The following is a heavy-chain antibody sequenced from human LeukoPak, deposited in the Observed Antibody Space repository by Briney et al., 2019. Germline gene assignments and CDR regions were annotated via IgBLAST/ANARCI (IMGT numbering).Heavy chain of an antibody. D-gene: IGHD1-26*01. Sequence: GGSLTLSCAASGFTFRSYEMNWVRQAPGKGLEWVSYISSSGSTIYYADSLKGRFTNSRDNAKNSLYLQMNSLRAEDTAVYYCATKISGSYYEYIDYWGQGTLVTVSS. J-gene: IGHJ4*02. CDR2: ISSSGSTI. CDR1: GFTFRSYE. V-gene: IGHV3-48*03. CDR3: ATKISGSYYEYIDY.